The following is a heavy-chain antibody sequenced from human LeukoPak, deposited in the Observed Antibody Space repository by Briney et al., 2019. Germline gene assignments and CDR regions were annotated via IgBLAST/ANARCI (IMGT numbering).Heavy chain of an antibody. Sequence: GGSLRLSCAASGCTISNYDMHWVRQKPGKGLEWVSTIHTAGDTYYPDSVKGRFAISRENAKNSLSLQMNSLRAGDTAVYYCARGDYYYSGMDVWGQGTTVTVSS. CDR3: ARGDYYYSGMDV. J-gene: IGHJ6*02. CDR1: GCTISNYD. D-gene: IGHD2-21*01. V-gene: IGHV3-13*01. CDR2: IHTAGDT.